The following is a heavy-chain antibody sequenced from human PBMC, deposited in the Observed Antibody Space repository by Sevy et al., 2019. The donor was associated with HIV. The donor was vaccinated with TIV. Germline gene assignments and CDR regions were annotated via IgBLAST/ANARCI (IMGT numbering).Heavy chain of an antibody. V-gene: IGHV3-64*01. J-gene: IGHJ6*02. Sequence: GGSLRLSCAASGFTFSTYAMYWVRQAPGKGLEYVSAISGGGGNTYYGTSVKGRLNVSRDNAKNTLYLQMGSLRAEDMAVYFRGRKYHDTSGYPRYSMDVWGQGTTVTVSS. D-gene: IGHD3-22*01. CDR2: ISGGGGNT. CDR1: GFTFSTYA. CDR3: GRKYHDTSGYPRYSMDV.